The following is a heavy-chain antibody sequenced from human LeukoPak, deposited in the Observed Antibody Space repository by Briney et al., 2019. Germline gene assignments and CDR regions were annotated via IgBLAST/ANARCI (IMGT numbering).Heavy chain of an antibody. Sequence: GGSLRLSCAASGFTFSSYGMHWVRQASGKGLEWVGRIRSKANNYATAYVASVKGRFTISRDDSKNTAFLQMNSLRTEDTAVYYCAKVSPNTVTTLQYFDYWGQGTLVTVSS. CDR1: GFTFSSYG. V-gene: IGHV3-73*01. CDR3: AKVSPNTVTTLQYFDY. J-gene: IGHJ4*02. D-gene: IGHD4-17*01. CDR2: IRSKANNYAT.